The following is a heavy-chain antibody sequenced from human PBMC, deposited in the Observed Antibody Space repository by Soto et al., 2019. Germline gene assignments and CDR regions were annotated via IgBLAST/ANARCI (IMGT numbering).Heavy chain of an antibody. CDR2: IFYSGST. CDR3: ARMGPDVLVSTAQGSFDY. J-gene: IGHJ4*02. D-gene: IGHD2-2*01. CDR1: GGSISSGDYY. V-gene: IGHV4-31*03. Sequence: QVQLQESGPGLVKPSQTLSLTCTVSGGSISSGDYYWNWIRQHPGKGLEWIGYIFYSGSTHYNPSLKSRVTISVDTSKNQFSLKVNSVTAADTAVYHCARMGPDVLVSTAQGSFDYWGQGTLVTVSS.